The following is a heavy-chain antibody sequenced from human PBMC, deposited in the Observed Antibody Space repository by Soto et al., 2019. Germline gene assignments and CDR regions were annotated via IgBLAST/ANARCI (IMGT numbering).Heavy chain of an antibody. D-gene: IGHD3-3*01. CDR3: TTVFQGFLEWLLFG. CDR1: GFTFSNAW. CDR2: IKSKTDGGTT. V-gene: IGHV3-15*07. Sequence: GGSLRLSCAASGFTFSNAWMNWVRQAPGKGLEWVGRIKSKTDGGTTDYAAPVKGRFTISRDDSKNTLYLQMNSLKTEDTAVYYCTTVFQGFLEWLLFGWGQGTLVTVSS. J-gene: IGHJ4*02.